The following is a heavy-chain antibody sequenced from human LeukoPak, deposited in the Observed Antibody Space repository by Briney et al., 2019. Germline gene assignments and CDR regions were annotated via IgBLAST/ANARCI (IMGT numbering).Heavy chain of an antibody. V-gene: IGHV4-59*01. CDR3: ARGFGFGEPFDY. CDR2: ICYSGST. J-gene: IGHJ4*02. CDR1: GGSMNTYY. Sequence: SETLSRTCTVSGGSMNTYYWSWIRQPPGKGLEWIGYICYSGSTNYNPSLKSRVTIAIDTSKNQFSLKLNSVTAADTAIYYCARGFGFGEPFDYWGQGTLVTVSS. D-gene: IGHD3-3*01.